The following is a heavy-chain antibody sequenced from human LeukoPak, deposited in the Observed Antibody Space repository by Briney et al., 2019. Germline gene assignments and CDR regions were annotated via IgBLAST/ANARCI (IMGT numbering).Heavy chain of an antibody. D-gene: IGHD3-10*01. J-gene: IGHJ4*02. V-gene: IGHV3-30*04. CDR1: GFTFSDYA. CDR2: ISYDGTNK. CDR3: ARDPTYYCSGNYINYFDY. Sequence: GGSLRLSCAASGFTFSDYAMHWVRQAPGKGLEWRALISYDGTNKYYADSVKGRFTISRDNSKKTLYLQMDSLRAEDTAVYCCARDPTYYCSGNYINYFDYWGQGTLVTVST.